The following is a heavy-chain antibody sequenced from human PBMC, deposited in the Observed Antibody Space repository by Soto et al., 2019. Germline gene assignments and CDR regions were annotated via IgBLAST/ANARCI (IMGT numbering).Heavy chain of an antibody. CDR1: GFTFSSYS. J-gene: IGHJ4*02. V-gene: IGHV3-21*01. CDR3: ARGVGIAARPKYFDY. D-gene: IGHD6-6*01. CDR2: ISSSSSYI. Sequence: GGSLRLSCAASGFTFSSYSMNWVRRAPGKGLEWVSSISSSSSYIYYADSVKGRFTISRDNAKNSLYLQMNSLRAEDTAVYYCARGVGIAARPKYFDYWGQGTLVTVSS.